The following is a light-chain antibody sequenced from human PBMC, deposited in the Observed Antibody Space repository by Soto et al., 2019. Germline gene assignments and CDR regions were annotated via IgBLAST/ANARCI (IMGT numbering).Light chain of an antibody. Sequence: QSVLTQPPSVSGAPGQRVTISCTGSSSNIGAGYDVHWYQQLPGTAPKLLIYGNSNRPSRVPDRFSGYKSGTSASLAITGLQAEDEADYYCQSYDSSLSWVFGGGTKLTVL. J-gene: IGLJ3*02. CDR2: GNS. CDR3: QSYDSSLSWV. V-gene: IGLV1-40*01. CDR1: SSNIGAGYD.